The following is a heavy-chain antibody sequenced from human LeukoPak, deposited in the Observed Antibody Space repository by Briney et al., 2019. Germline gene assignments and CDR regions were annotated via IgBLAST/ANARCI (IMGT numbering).Heavy chain of an antibody. V-gene: IGHV3-9*01. J-gene: IGHJ4*02. CDR2: ISWNSGSI. D-gene: IGHD3-22*01. Sequence: PGRSLRLSCAASGFTFDDYAMHWVRQAPGKGLEWVSGISWNSGSIGYADSVKGRFTISRDNAKNSLYLQMNSLRAEDTALYYCAKDMDYYDSSGAIDYWGQGTLVTVSS. CDR3: AKDMDYYDSSGAIDY. CDR1: GFTFDDYA.